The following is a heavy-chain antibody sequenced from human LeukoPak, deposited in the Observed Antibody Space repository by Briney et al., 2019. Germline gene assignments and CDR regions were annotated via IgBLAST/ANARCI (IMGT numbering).Heavy chain of an antibody. J-gene: IGHJ4*02. CDR2: VIPIFNRV. V-gene: IGHV1-69*06. CDR3: ARAGWLQFRFDY. D-gene: IGHD5-24*01. Sequence: ASVKVSCKASGGTFGSYGINWVRQAPGQGLEWMGGVIPIFNRVNYAQKFQGRVTITADKFTSTAYMELRSLRSDDTAVYYCARAGWLQFRFDYWGQGTLVTVSS. CDR1: GGTFGSYG.